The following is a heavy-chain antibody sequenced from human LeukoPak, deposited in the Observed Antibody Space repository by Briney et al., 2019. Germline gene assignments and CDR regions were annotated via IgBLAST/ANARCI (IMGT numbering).Heavy chain of an antibody. CDR1: GFTVSSYY. D-gene: IGHD2-21*02. J-gene: IGHJ3*02. Sequence: GGSLRLPCAASGFTVSSYYMSWVRQAPGKGLEWVSVIYSGGSTYYADSVKGRFTISRDNSKSTLYLQMNSLRAEDTAVYYCARDRGCGDCYPPANDAFDIWGQGTMVTVSS. V-gene: IGHV3-66*01. CDR2: IYSGGST. CDR3: ARDRGCGDCYPPANDAFDI.